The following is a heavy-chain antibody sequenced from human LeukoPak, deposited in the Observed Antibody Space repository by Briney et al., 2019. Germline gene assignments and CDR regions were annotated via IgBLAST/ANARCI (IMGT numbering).Heavy chain of an antibody. D-gene: IGHD5-12*01. CDR3: ARPKYSGYDWDAFDI. Sequence: PGGSLRLSCAASGFTFSSYAMHWVRQAPGKGLEWVAVISYDESNKFYADSVKGRFTISRDNSKNTLYLRMNSLRAEDTAVYYCARPKYSGYDWDAFDIWGPGTMVTVSS. CDR1: GFTFSSYA. J-gene: IGHJ3*02. CDR2: ISYDESNK. V-gene: IGHV3-30-3*01.